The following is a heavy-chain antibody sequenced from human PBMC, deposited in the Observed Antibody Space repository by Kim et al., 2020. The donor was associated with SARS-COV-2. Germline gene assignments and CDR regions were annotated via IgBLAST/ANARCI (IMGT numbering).Heavy chain of an antibody. J-gene: IGHJ6*02. CDR1: GFTFDDYA. Sequence: GGSLRLSCAASGFTFDDYAMHWVRQAPGKGLEWVSGIRWNSGSIGYADSVKGRFTISRDNTKNSLYLQMNSLRAEDTALYYCAKDMRSTSFYYYGMDVWRQGTTITVSS. CDR3: AKDMRSTSFYYYGMDV. D-gene: IGHD2-2*01. V-gene: IGHV3-9*01. CDR2: IRWNSGSI.